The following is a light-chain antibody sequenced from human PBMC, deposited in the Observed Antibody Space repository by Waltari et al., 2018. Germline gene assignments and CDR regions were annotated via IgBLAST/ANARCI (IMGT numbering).Light chain of an antibody. V-gene: IGKV1D-13*01. CDR3: QQFINYPLT. CDR1: QDIASA. J-gene: IGKJ3*01. Sequence: AIQLTQSPSSLSASVGHRITITCRASQDIASALAWYVQKPGKAPQLLIYNASTLERWVPSRFSGSGSGTDFTLSISGLQPEDFATYYCQQFINYPLTFGPGTTVDIK. CDR2: NAS.